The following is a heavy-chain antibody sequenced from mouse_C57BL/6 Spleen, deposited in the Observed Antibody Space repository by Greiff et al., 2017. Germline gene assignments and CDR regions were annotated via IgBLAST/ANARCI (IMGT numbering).Heavy chain of an antibody. V-gene: IGHV1-50*01. CDR3: ATLLALAY. CDR1: GYTFTSYW. D-gene: IGHD1-1*01. J-gene: IGHJ2*01. CDR2: IDPYDSYT. Sequence: QVQLQQPGAELVKPGASVKLSCKASGYTFTSYWMQWVKQRPGQGLEWIGEIDPYDSYTNYNQKFKGKATLTVDTSSSTAYMQLSSLTSEDSAVYCCATLLALAYWGQGTPLTVSS.